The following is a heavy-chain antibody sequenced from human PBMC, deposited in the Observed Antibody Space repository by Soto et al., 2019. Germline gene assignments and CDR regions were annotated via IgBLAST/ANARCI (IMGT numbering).Heavy chain of an antibody. D-gene: IGHD1-26*01. J-gene: IGHJ4*02. V-gene: IGHV4-34*01. CDR1: VGSFSGYY. Sequence: SETLSLTCAFYVGSFSGYYWSCIRQPPGKGLEWIGEINHSGSTNYNPSLKSRVTISVDTSKNQFSLKLSSVTAADTAVYYCARGQYVSGAFEYWGQGTLVTVSS. CDR2: INHSGST. CDR3: ARGQYVSGAFEY.